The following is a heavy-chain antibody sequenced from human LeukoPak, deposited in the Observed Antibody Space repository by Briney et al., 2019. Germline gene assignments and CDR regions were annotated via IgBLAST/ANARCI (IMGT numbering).Heavy chain of an antibody. CDR2: VSSSSINI. CDR3: ARLPPSRAGD. V-gene: IGHV3-48*01. D-gene: IGHD6-13*01. Sequence: GGSLRLSCATSGFTFSGYSMNWVRQAPGKGLEWISYVSSSSINIHYGDSVKGRFTISRDNAENSLYLQMNSLRAEDTAVYYCARLPPSRAGDWGQGTLVTVSS. CDR1: GFTFSGYS. J-gene: IGHJ4*02.